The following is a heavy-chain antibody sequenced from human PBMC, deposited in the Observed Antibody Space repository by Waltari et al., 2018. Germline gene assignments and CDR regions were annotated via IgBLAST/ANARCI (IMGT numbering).Heavy chain of an antibody. CDR1: GGPMVTYY. D-gene: IGHD1-26*01. V-gene: IGHV4-59*01. CDR2: VYTSGST. J-gene: IGHJ4*02. Sequence: QVQLQESGPGLVKPSETLSFSFIVTGGPMVTYYRSWIRQPPGKGLEWIGYVYTSGSTNYNPSLRSRVTISVEPSKNQFSLNLDSVTAADTAVYYCARSPIEVGPTDYFDYWGQGTLVTVSS. CDR3: ARSPIEVGPTDYFDY.